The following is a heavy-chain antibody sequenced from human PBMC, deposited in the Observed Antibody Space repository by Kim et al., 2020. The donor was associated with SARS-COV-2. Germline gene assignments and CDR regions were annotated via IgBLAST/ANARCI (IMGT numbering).Heavy chain of an antibody. D-gene: IGHD3-16*02. V-gene: IGHV4-59*08. CDR3: ARGGYDYVWGSYRYTDDAFDI. Sequence: SETLSLTCTVSGGSISSYYWSWIRQPPGKGLEWIGYIYYSGSTNYNPSLKSRVTISVDTSKNQFSLKLSSVTAADTAVYYCARGGYDYVWGSYRYTDDAFDIWGQGTMVTVSS. J-gene: IGHJ3*02. CDR2: IYYSGST. CDR1: GGSISSYY.